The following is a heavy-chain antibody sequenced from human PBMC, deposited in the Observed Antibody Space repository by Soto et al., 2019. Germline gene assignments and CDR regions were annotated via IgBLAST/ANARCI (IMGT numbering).Heavy chain of an antibody. J-gene: IGHJ4*02. CDR1: GFTFSSYA. CDR2: ISGSGGST. D-gene: IGHD2-15*01. V-gene: IGHV3-23*01. CDR3: AKGGRQEDWRVVVAATH. Sequence: EVQLLESGGGLVQPGGSLRLSCAASGFTFSSYAMSWVRQAPGKGLEWVSAISGSGGSTYYADSVKGRFTISRDNSKNTLYLQMNSLRAEDTAVYYCAKGGRQEDWRVVVAATHWGQGTLVTVSS.